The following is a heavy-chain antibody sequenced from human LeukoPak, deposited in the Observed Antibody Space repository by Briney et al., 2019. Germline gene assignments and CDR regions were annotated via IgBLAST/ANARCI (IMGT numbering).Heavy chain of an antibody. J-gene: IGHJ4*02. V-gene: IGHV3-53*01. CDR1: GFTVSSNY. D-gene: IGHD6-19*01. CDR2: IYSGGST. Sequence: GGSLRLSCAASGFTVSSNYMSWVRQAPGKGLEWVSVIYSGGSTYYADSVRGRFTISRDNAKNSLYLQMNSLRDEDTAVYYCARDLYNSGGDYWGQGTLVTVSS. CDR3: ARDLYNSGGDY.